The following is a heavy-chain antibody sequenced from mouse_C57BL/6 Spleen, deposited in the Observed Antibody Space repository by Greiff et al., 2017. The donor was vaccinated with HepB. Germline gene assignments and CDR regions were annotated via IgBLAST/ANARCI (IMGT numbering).Heavy chain of an antibody. CDR1: GFTFSDYG. V-gene: IGHV5-17*01. CDR3: ARPRINYYGSSYVFAY. CDR2: ISSGSSTI. J-gene: IGHJ3*01. Sequence: EVQLVESGGGLVKPGGSLKLSCAASGFTFSDYGMHWVRQAPEKGLEWVAYISSGSSTIYYADTVKGRFTISRDNAKNTLFLQMTSLRSEDKAMYYCARPRINYYGSSYVFAYWGQGTLVTVSA. D-gene: IGHD1-1*01.